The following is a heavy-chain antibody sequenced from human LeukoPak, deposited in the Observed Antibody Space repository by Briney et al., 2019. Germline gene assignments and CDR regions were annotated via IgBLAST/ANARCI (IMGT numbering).Heavy chain of an antibody. CDR1: GFTFSSYS. CDR3: ARDGDILTGYYPHYYMDV. V-gene: IGHV3-21*01. J-gene: IGHJ6*03. Sequence: GGSLRLSCAASGFTFSSYSMNWVRQAPGKGLEWVSSISSSSSYIYYADSVKGRFTISRDNAKNSLYLQMNSLRAEDTAVYYCARDGDILTGYYPHYYMDVWGKGTTVTVSS. D-gene: IGHD3-9*01. CDR2: ISSSSSYI.